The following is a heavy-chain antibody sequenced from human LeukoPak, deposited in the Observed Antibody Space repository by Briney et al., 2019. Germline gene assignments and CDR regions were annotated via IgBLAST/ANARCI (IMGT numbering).Heavy chain of an antibody. CDR1: GYTFTNYG. CDR3: AREPHYGGRHYYYGMDV. V-gene: IGHV1-18*01. D-gene: IGHD4-23*01. CDR2: FSAYNGNT. J-gene: IGHJ6*02. Sequence: ASVKVSCKASGYTFTNYGISWVRQAPGQGLEWVAWFSAYNGNTNYAQKFQGRVTMTTDTSTSTAYVELRSLRSDDTAVYYCAREPHYGGRHYYYGMDVWGQGTTVTVSS.